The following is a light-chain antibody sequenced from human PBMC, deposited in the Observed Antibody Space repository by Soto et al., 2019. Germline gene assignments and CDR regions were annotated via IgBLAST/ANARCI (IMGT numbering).Light chain of an antibody. J-gene: IGLJ3*02. CDR3: TSYTTTNALV. CDR2: EVS. V-gene: IGLV2-14*01. Sequence: QSALTQPASVSGSPGQSITISCTGTSSDVGAYDYVSWYQQHPGTAPKLIIYEVSNRPSGVSNRFSGSKSGNTASLTISGLQAEDEALYYCTSYTTTNALVFGGGTKVTVL. CDR1: SSDVGAYDY.